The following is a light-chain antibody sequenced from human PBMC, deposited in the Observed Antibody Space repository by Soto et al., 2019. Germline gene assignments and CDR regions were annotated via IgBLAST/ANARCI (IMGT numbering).Light chain of an antibody. CDR2: DVS. CDR1: SRDVGGYNY. CDR3: SSYTSSSTEV. Sequence: QSVLTQPASVSGAPGQASTISCTGNSRDVGGYNYVSWYQQHPGKAPKLMIYDVSDRPSGVSDRFSGSKSGNTASLTISGLQAEDEADYYCSSYTSSSTEVFGTGTKVTVL. J-gene: IGLJ1*01. V-gene: IGLV2-14*01.